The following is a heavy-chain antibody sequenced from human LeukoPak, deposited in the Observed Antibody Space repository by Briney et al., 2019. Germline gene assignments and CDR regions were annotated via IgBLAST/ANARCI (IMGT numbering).Heavy chain of an antibody. J-gene: IGHJ4*02. CDR3: ARETFVDY. Sequence: GGSLRLSCAASGFTFSSYAMHWVRQAPGKGLEWVAVISHDGSNKYYADSVKGRFTISRDNSKNTLYLQMNSLRAEDTAVYYCARETFVDYWGQGTLVTVSS. CDR1: GFTFSSYA. V-gene: IGHV3-30*04. CDR2: ISHDGSNK.